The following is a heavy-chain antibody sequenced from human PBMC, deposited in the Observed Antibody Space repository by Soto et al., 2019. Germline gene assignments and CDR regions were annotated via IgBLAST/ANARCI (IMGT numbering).Heavy chain of an antibody. J-gene: IGHJ6*02. CDR2: INAGNGNT. Sequence: ASVKVSCKASGYTFTSYAMHWVRQAPGQRLEWMGWINAGNGNTKYSQKFQGRVTITRDTSASTAYMELRSLRSDDTAVYYCARGDSSGYGSWGYYYYGMDVWGQGTTVTVSS. CDR1: GYTFTSYA. D-gene: IGHD3-22*01. V-gene: IGHV1-3*01. CDR3: ARGDSSGYGSWGYYYYGMDV.